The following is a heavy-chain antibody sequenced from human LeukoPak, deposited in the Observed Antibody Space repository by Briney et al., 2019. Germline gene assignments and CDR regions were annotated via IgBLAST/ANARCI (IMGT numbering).Heavy chain of an antibody. CDR2: ISSSSSYI. D-gene: IGHD5-24*01. Sequence: GGSLRLSCAASGFTFSSYSMNWVRQAPGKGLEWVLSISSSSSYIYYADSVKGRFTISRDNAKNSLYLQMNSLRAEDTAVYYCARDPTQRWLQPYYFDYWGQGTLVTVSS. CDR3: ARDPTQRWLQPYYFDY. V-gene: IGHV3-21*01. CDR1: GFTFSSYS. J-gene: IGHJ4*02.